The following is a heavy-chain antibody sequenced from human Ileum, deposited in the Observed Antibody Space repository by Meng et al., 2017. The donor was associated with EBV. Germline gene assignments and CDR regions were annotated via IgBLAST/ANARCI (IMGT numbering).Heavy chain of an antibody. D-gene: IGHD3-22*01. CDR1: CYSIRSTNW. Sequence: QVQVMESGPGLVKPSDTLSLTCAVSCYSIRSTNWWGWIRQPPGKGLEWIGYIYYSGSTSYNPSLKSRVTMSVDTSKNQFSLNLNSVSAVDTAVYYCARNVPGTSAYYDWGQGTLVTVSS. CDR3: ARNVPGTSAYYD. J-gene: IGHJ4*02. V-gene: IGHV4-28*01. CDR2: IYYSGST.